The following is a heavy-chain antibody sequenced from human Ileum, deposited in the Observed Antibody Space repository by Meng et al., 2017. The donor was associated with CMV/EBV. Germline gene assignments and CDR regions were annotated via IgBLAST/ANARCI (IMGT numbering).Heavy chain of an antibody. J-gene: IGHJ4*02. CDR1: GGSISTNY. Sequence: QLEGAGPGAVKPSEPLSLTCTVSGGSISTNYCNWIRQPAGKGIGRIYTSAIINYKPSLKSRVNMSVDTSKNQLSLKLHSVTAADTAMYYCARGSSSWAFDYWGQGTLVTVSS. CDR2: IYTSAII. CDR3: ARGSSSWAFDY. V-gene: IGHV4-4*07. D-gene: IGHD2-2*01.